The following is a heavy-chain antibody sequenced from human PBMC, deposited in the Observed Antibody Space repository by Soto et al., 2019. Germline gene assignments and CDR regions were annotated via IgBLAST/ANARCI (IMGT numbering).Heavy chain of an antibody. CDR1: GFTFSSYG. J-gene: IGHJ2*01. D-gene: IGHD5-18*01. CDR2: ISYDGSNK. CDR3: AKGGAGDGYAWYFCM. V-gene: IGHV3-30*18. Sequence: QVQLVESGGGVVQPGRSLRLSCAASGFTFSSYGMHWVRQAPGKGLEWVAVISYDGSNKNSADSVKGRFTISRDNSKNTRHLQRHSVRPEDPTVYCCAKGGAGDGYAWYFCMWGLGTLVAVAS.